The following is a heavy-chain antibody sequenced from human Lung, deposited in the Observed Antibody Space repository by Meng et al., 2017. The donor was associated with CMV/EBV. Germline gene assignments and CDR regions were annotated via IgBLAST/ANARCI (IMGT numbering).Heavy chain of an antibody. CDR3: ARDNNWGPDY. J-gene: IGHJ4*02. V-gene: IGHV1-2*02. Sequence: SVTVSCKASGYTFTAHYFHWVRQAPGQGLEWMGWIHPHRGDTNYAQQFQGRVTLTRDTSINTGYMELTRLTSDDTAVYYCARDNNWGPDYWGQGTLVTVSS. D-gene: IGHD7-27*01. CDR1: GYTFTAHY. CDR2: IHPHRGDT.